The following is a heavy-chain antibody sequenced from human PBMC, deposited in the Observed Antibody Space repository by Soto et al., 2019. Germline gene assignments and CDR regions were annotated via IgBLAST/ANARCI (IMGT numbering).Heavy chain of an antibody. V-gene: IGHV4-31*03. CDR2: IYYSGST. CDR1: GGSISSGGYY. Sequence: SETLSLTCTVSGGSISSGGYYWSWIRQHPGKGLEWIGYIYYSGSTYYNPSLKSRVTISVDTSKNQFSLKLSSVTAADTAVYYCARDGVPEYYDFWSGYPNPTLGMDVWGQGTTVTVS. CDR3: ARDGVPEYYDFWSGYPNPTLGMDV. D-gene: IGHD3-3*01. J-gene: IGHJ6*02.